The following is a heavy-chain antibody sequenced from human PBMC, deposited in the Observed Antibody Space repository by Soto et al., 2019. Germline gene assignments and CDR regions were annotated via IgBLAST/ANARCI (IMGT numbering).Heavy chain of an antibody. V-gene: IGHV4-59*08. CDR3: ARHPYSGYQMSPTFDY. J-gene: IGHJ4*02. CDR1: GGSISSYY. Sequence: PSETLSLTCTVSGGSISSYYWSWIRQPPGKGLEWIGYIYYSGSTNYNPSLKSRVTISVDTSKNQFSLKLSSVTAADTAVYYCARHPYSGYQMSPTFDYWGQGTLVTVSS. D-gene: IGHD5-12*01. CDR2: IYYSGST.